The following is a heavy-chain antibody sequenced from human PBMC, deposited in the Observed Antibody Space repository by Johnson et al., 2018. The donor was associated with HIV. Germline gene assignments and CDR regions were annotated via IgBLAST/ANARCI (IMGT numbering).Heavy chain of an antibody. V-gene: IGHV3-15*01. CDR2: IKSKTDCGTT. J-gene: IGHJ3*02. CDR1: GFTFSNAW. D-gene: IGHD6-19*01. Sequence: VQLVESGGGLVKPGGSLRLSCAASGFTFSNAWMSWVRQAPGKGLEWVGRIKSKTDCGTTDYAAPVQGRFTISRADSKNTLYLQMNSLKTEDTAVYYCTRVRSRGWYGTAFDIWGQGTMVTGSS. CDR3: TRVRSRGWYGTAFDI.